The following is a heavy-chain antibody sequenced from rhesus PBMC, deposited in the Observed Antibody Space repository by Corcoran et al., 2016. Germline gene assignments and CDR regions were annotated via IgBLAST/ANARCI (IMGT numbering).Heavy chain of an antibody. CDR2: ISGNSANT. D-gene: IGHD4-23*01. CDR1: GGSISGYYY. J-gene: IGHJ5-1*01. V-gene: IGHV4-73*01. CDR3: ARYPMNTVTPADV. Sequence: QVQLQQWGEGLVKPSETLSLTCAVYGGSISGYYYWSWIRQHPGKGLEWIGYISGNSANTNYNPSLKNRVTISKDTSTNQFSLKRRSVTAADTAGYYCARYPMNTVTPADVWGPGVLVTVSS.